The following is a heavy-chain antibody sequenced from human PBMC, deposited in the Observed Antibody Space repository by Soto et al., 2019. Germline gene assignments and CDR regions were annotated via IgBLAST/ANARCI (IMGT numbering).Heavy chain of an antibody. V-gene: IGHV3-30-3*01. CDR1: GFTFSSYA. CDR3: ARDSTSYSGWYDY. Sequence: GGSLRLSCAASGFTFSSYAMHWVRQAPGKGLEWVAVISYDGSNKYYADSVKGRFTISRDNSKNTLYLQMNSLRAEDTAVYYCARDSTSYSGWYDYWGQGTLVTVSS. D-gene: IGHD6-19*01. CDR2: ISYDGSNK. J-gene: IGHJ4*02.